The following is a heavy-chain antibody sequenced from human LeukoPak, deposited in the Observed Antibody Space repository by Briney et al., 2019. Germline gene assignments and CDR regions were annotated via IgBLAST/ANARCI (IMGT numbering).Heavy chain of an antibody. J-gene: IGHJ4*02. V-gene: IGHV3-48*01. D-gene: IGHD2-15*01. CDR2: ISSSSAAI. Sequence: GGSLRLSCAGSGFTFSSYAMNWVRQAPGKGLEWLSYISSSSAAIFYADSVKGRFTTSRDNVRNSLYLQMNTLSVDDTAVYYCARDPSHCSDGVCYSGSDYWGQGTLVTVSS. CDR1: GFTFSSYA. CDR3: ARDPSHCSDGVCYSGSDY.